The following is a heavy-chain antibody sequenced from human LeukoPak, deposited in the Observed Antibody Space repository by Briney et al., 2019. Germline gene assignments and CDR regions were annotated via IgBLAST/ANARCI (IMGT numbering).Heavy chain of an antibody. CDR3: ARDAEQWLFAFDI. Sequence: AGSLRLSCAASRFTVSSYEMNWLRQAQGQGLVWVSYISSSGSTIYYADSVKGRFTISRDNAKNSLYLQMNSLRAEDTAVYYCARDAEQWLFAFDIWGQGTMVTVSS. CDR2: ISSSGSTI. CDR1: RFTVSSYE. J-gene: IGHJ3*02. V-gene: IGHV3-48*03. D-gene: IGHD6-19*01.